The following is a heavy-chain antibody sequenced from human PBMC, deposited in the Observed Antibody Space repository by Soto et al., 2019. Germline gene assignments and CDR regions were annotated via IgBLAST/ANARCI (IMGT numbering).Heavy chain of an antibody. V-gene: IGHV4-30-4*01. Sequence: SETLSLTCTVSGGSVIFGGYFWTWVRQPPGKGLEWMGSISKSGTTYYNTSLKNRLDISLDKPKNQVSLHLLSLTAADTAVYFFVRINFLPEDVPTDSSYNLDVWGGGTTVTVSS. CDR2: ISKSGTT. J-gene: IGHJ6*04. CDR3: VRINFLPEDVPTDSSYNLDV. D-gene: IGHD3-3*01. CDR1: GGSVIFGGYF.